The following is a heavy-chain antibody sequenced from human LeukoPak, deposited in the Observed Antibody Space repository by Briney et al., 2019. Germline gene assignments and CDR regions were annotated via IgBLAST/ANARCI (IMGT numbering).Heavy chain of an antibody. Sequence: GGSLRLSCAASGIIMTKYWMTWVRQVPGKGLEWVATIKQDGSEKYYVDSVKGRFTISRDNSKNMLYLQMNSLGAEDTAVYYCARSLRVRGVPDYMDVWGKGTTVTISS. D-gene: IGHD3-10*01. J-gene: IGHJ6*03. V-gene: IGHV3-7*03. CDR2: IKQDGSEK. CDR1: GIIMTKYW. CDR3: ARSLRVRGVPDYMDV.